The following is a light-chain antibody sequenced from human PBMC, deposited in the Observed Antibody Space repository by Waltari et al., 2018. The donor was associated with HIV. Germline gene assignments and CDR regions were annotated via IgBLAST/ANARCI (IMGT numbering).Light chain of an antibody. V-gene: IGLV3-21*02. J-gene: IGLJ2*01. Sequence: SYVLTQPPSVSVAPGQTARIACGGTKIGSKSVHWHQQKPGQAPVLVVYDDTDRPSGIPERCSGSNSGNPATLTISRVEAGDEADYYCQVWDINTDHVLFGGGTKLTVL. CDR2: DDT. CDR3: QVWDINTDHVL. CDR1: KIGSKS.